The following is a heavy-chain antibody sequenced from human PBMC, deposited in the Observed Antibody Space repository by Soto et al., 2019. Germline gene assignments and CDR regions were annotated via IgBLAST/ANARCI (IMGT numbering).Heavy chain of an antibody. CDR2: INPKRGGT. V-gene: IGHV1-2*04. CDR1: GYSFTEYQ. CDR3: ARGDSTDCSNGVCSFFYPRDMHV. J-gene: IGHJ6*02. Sequence: ASVKVACKAAGYSFTEYQIHWVRQAPGQGIEWLGRINPKRGGTRTEQKFQGWVTMTTDTSISTASMELTRLTYDDTAIYYCARGDSTDCSNGVCSFFYPRDMHVCGQGPTVTLSS. D-gene: IGHD2-8*01.